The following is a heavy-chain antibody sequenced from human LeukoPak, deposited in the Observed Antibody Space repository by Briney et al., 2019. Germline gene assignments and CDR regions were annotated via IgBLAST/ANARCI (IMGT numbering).Heavy chain of an antibody. D-gene: IGHD3-10*01. Sequence: GASVKVSCKASGYTFTSYGISWVRQAPGQGLEWMGWISAYNGNTNYAQKLQGRVTMTTDTSTSTAYMELRSLRAEDTAVYYCARAITMVRGVHFGYFDYWGQGTLVTVSS. J-gene: IGHJ4*02. CDR1: GYTFTSYG. CDR2: ISAYNGNT. CDR3: ARAITMVRGVHFGYFDY. V-gene: IGHV1-18*01.